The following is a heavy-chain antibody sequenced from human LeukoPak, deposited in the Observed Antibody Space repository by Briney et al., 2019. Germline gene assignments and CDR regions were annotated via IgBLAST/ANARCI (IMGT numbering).Heavy chain of an antibody. J-gene: IGHJ3*02. CDR3: ARDGGYYYFGENAFDI. CDR1: GFTFSSYS. CDR2: ISSSSSTI. D-gene: IGHD3-22*01. Sequence: GGSLRLSCAASGFTFSSYSMNWVRQAPGKGLEWVSYISSSSSTIYYADSVKGRFTISRDNAKNSLYLQMNSLRDEDTAVYYCARDGGYYYFGENAFDIWGRGTMVTVSS. V-gene: IGHV3-48*02.